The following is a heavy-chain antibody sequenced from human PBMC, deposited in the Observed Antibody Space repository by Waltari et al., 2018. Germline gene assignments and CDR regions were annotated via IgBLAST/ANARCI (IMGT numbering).Heavy chain of an antibody. CDR3: ARGKSRESNYRWGWFDL. V-gene: IGHV3-48*01. D-gene: IGHD1-26*01. Sequence: EVQLVESGGGLAQPGGSLTLSCVASGFTFSTYSMNWVRQTPGKGLEWIVYVRYDARTIDYADSVRGRFTISRDNAKNSLYLQMNSLGAEDTAVYYCARGKSRESNYRWGWFDLWGRGTLVTVSS. CDR1: GFTFSTYS. J-gene: IGHJ2*01. CDR2: VRYDARTI.